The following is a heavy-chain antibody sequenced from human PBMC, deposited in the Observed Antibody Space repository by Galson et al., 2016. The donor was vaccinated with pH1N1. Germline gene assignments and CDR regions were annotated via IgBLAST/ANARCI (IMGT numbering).Heavy chain of an antibody. CDR1: GATFNSYG. CDR2: INPVFGTT. Sequence: SVKVSCKASGATFNSYGIHWVRQAPGKGLEWMGDINPVFGTTNYAQRFQDRVTITAHDMELSGLRSEDTAVYYCASAPRLGELELGDVFDIWGQGTMVTVSS. D-gene: IGHD3-10*01. J-gene: IGHJ3*02. CDR3: ASAPRLGELELGDVFDI. V-gene: IGHV1-69*13.